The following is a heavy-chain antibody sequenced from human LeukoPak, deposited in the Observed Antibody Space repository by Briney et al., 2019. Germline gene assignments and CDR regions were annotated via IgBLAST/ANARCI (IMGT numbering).Heavy chain of an antibody. CDR1: GFTFSDTW. J-gene: IGHJ4*02. CDR3: ARVYGGPFDL. V-gene: IGHV3-74*01. D-gene: IGHD4-23*01. Sequence: GGSLRLSCAASGFTFSDTWMHWVRQAPGKGLMWVARINTDESDAVYAGSVKGRFTISRDNTQNTLHLQMHSLRAEDTAMYYCARVYGGPFDLWGQGNLVTVSS. CDR2: INTDESDA.